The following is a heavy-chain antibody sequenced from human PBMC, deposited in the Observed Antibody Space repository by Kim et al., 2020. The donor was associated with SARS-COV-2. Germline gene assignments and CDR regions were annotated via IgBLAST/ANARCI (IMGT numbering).Heavy chain of an antibody. D-gene: IGHD3-22*01. Sequence: GGSLRLSCAASGFPFTNAWISWVRQAPGKGLEWVGRIKTKTDGGTTNYAAPVKGRFTISRDDSKNTLFLQMNSLKMEDTAVYYCTTAPLVYNHDSSGWNVYWGQGTLVTVSS. V-gene: IGHV3-15*01. J-gene: IGHJ4*02. CDR3: TTAPLVYNHDSSGWNVY. CDR2: IKTKTDGGTT. CDR1: GFPFTNAW.